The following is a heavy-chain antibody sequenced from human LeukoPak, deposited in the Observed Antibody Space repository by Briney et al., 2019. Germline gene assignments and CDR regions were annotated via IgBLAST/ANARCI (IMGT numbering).Heavy chain of an antibody. D-gene: IGHD3-22*01. CDR2: IIPIFGTA. V-gene: IGHV1-69*13. Sequence: ASVKVSCKASGGTFSSYAISWVRQAPGQGLEWMGGIIPIFGTANYAKKFQGRVTITADESTSTAYMELSSLRSEDTAVYYCASGSVSSGYYPMLDGIDVWGQGTTVTVSS. J-gene: IGHJ6*02. CDR1: GGTFSSYA. CDR3: ASGSVSSGYYPMLDGIDV.